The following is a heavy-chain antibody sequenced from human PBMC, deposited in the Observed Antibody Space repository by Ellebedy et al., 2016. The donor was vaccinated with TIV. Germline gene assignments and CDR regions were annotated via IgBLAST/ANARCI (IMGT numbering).Heavy chain of an antibody. Sequence: GESLKISCQGSGYSFTSYWIGWVRQMPGKGLEWMGIIYPGDSDTRYSPSFQGQVTISADKSISTAYLQWSSLKASDTAMYYCARSLGEQQLSGWGYALYYYGMDVWGQGTTVTVSS. D-gene: IGHD6-13*01. CDR3: ARSLGEQQLSGWGYALYYYGMDV. CDR2: IYPGDSDT. J-gene: IGHJ6*02. V-gene: IGHV5-51*01. CDR1: GYSFTSYW.